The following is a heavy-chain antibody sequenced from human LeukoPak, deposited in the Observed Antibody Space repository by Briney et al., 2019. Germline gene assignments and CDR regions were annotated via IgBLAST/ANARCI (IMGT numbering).Heavy chain of an antibody. V-gene: IGHV4-34*01. J-gene: IGHJ4*02. CDR2: INHSGST. CDR1: GGSFSGYY. D-gene: IGHD6-13*01. CDR3: ATGLAAAGGGYYFDY. Sequence: PSETLSLTCAVYGGSFSGYYWSWIRQPPGKGLEWIGEINHSGSTNYNPSLKSRVTISVDTSKNQFSLKLSSVTAADTAVYYCATGLAAAGGGYYFDYWGQGTLVTVSS.